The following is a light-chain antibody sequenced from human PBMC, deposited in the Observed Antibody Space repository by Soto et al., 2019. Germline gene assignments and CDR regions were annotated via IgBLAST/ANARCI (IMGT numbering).Light chain of an antibody. CDR2: KAS. CDR3: QQYNSYSWT. V-gene: IGKV1-5*03. Sequence: DIPMTQSPSTLSASVGDRVTITCRARQSSSSWLAWYQQKPGKAPKLLIYKASSLESGVPSRFSGSGSGTEFTLTISSLQPDDFATYYCQQYNSYSWTFGQGTKVDIK. CDR1: QSSSSW. J-gene: IGKJ1*01.